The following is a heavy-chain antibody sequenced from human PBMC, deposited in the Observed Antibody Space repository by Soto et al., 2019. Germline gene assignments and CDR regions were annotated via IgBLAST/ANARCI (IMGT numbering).Heavy chain of an antibody. J-gene: IGHJ4*02. CDR2: IYYSGST. CDR1: GGSISSGDYY. CDR3: ASSRDYYGSGSYPD. D-gene: IGHD3-10*01. V-gene: IGHV4-30-4*01. Sequence: SSETLSLTCTVSGGSISSGDYYWSWIRQPPGKGLEWIGYIYYSGSTYYNPSLKSRVTISVDTSKNQFSLKLSSVTAADTAVYYCASSRDYYGSGSYPDWGQGTLVTSPQ.